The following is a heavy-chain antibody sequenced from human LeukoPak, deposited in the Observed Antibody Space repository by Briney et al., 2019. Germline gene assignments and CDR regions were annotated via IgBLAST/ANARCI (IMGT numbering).Heavy chain of an antibody. CDR2: ISGSGGST. Sequence: QAGGSLRLSCAASGFTFSSYAMSWVRQAPGKGLEWVSAISGSGGSTYYADSVKGRFTISRDNSKNTLYLQMNSLRAEDMAVYYCAKSGSYYYYYMDVWGKGTTVTVSS. D-gene: IGHD1-26*01. CDR3: AKSGSYYYYYMDV. CDR1: GFTFSSYA. V-gene: IGHV3-23*01. J-gene: IGHJ6*03.